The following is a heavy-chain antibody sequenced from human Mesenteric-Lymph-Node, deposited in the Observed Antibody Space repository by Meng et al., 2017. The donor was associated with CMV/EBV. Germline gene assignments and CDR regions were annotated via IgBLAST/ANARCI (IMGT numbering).Heavy chain of an antibody. CDR2: MNPNSGNT. D-gene: IGHD5-18*01. V-gene: IGHV1-8*01. CDR1: GYTFTSYD. CDR3: AREPVDTAMVSSYYYYGMDV. J-gene: IGHJ6*02. Sequence: ASVKVSCKASGYTFTSYDINWVRQATGQGLEWMGWMNPNSGNTGYAQKFQGRVTMTRNTSISTAYMELSSLRSEDTAVYYCAREPVDTAMVSSYYYYGMDVWGQGTTVTVSS.